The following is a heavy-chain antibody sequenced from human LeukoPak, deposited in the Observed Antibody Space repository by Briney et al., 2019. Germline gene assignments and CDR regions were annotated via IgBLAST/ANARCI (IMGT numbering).Heavy chain of an antibody. Sequence: GGSLRLSCAASGFTVSQNYMSWVRQAPGRGLEWVSLIYADGATHYADSVKGRFTISRDNSKNTVYLEMNSLRPEDTAVYYCARDRLPYDSSGYYDYWGQGTLVTVSS. CDR1: GFTVSQNY. V-gene: IGHV3-66*02. CDR3: ARDRLPYDSSGYYDY. CDR2: IYADGAT. D-gene: IGHD3-22*01. J-gene: IGHJ4*02.